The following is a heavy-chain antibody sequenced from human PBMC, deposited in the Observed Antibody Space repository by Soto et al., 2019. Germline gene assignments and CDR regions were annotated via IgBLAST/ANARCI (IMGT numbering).Heavy chain of an antibody. J-gene: IGHJ6*02. D-gene: IGHD5-18*01. CDR2: IIPIFGTA. CDR3: ARDTAMVTSYYYYYGMDV. CDR1: GGTFSSYA. Sequence: QVQLVQSGAEVKKPGSSVKVSCKASGGTFSSYAISWVRQAPGQGLEWMGGIIPIFGTANYAQKFQGRVTITADEYTSTAYMELSSLRSEDTAVYYCARDTAMVTSYYYYYGMDVWGQGTTVTVSS. V-gene: IGHV1-69*01.